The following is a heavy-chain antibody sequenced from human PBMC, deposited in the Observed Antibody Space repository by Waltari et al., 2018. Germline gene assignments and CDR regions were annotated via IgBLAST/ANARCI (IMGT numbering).Heavy chain of an antibody. Sequence: QLQLQESGPGLVKPSETLSLTCTVSGGSISSSSYYWGWIRQPPGKGLEWIGSIYYSGSTYYNPSLKSRVTISVDTSKNQFSLKLSSVTAADTVVYYCARDCEATGMDVWGQGTTVTVSS. J-gene: IGHJ6*02. CDR2: IYYSGST. CDR1: GGSISSSSYY. D-gene: IGHD1-26*01. CDR3: ARDCEATGMDV. V-gene: IGHV4-39*07.